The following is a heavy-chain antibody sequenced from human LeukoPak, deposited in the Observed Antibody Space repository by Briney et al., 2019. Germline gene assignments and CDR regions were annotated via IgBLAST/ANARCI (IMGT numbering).Heavy chain of an antibody. CDR1: GLPVSTNY. CDR3: ARDQNV. V-gene: IGHV3-53*01. Sequence: AGGPLRLSCEAPGLPVSTNYMNWVRKPPGKELDWVSVIYSDGTTVYADSVKGRFTISTDNSKNTLYLQMNSLRAGDTAVYYCARDQNVWGQGTTVTVSS. J-gene: IGHJ6*02. CDR2: IYSDGTT.